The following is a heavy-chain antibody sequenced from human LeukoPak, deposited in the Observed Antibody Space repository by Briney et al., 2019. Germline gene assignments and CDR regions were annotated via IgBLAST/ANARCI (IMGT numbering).Heavy chain of an antibody. J-gene: IGHJ6*02. Sequence: KPSETLSLTCTVSGGSVSSGSYYWSWIRQPPGKGLEWIGYIYYSGSTNYNPSLKSRVTISVDTSKNQFSLKLSSVTAADTAVYYCARDMAPAATSHYYYGMDVWGQGTTVTVSS. CDR3: ARDMAPAATSHYYYGMDV. D-gene: IGHD2-2*01. CDR2: IYYSGST. CDR1: GGSVSSGSYY. V-gene: IGHV4-61*01.